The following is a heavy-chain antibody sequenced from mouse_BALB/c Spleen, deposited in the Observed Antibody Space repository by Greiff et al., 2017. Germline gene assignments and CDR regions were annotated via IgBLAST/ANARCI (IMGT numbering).Heavy chain of an antibody. D-gene: IGHD2-3*01. V-gene: IGHV1-54*01. CDR3: ARWRDGPFAY. Sequence: VKLVESGAELARPGASVKMSCKASGYTFTSYTMHWVKQRPGQGLEWIGVINPGSGGTNYNEKFKGKATLTADKSSSTAYMQLSSLTSDDSAVYFCARWRDGPFAYWGQGTLVTVSA. CDR1: GYTFTSYT. CDR2: INPGSGGT. J-gene: IGHJ3*01.